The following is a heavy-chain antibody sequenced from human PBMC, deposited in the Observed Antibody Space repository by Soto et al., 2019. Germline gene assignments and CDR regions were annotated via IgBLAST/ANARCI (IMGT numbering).Heavy chain of an antibody. CDR1: GFTFSGFD. V-gene: IGHV3-13*01. D-gene: IGHD2-15*01. Sequence: GGSLRLSCEASGFTFSGFDMHWVRQPTGKGLEWFSTIGTAGDTYYAVSVKGRFTISRDNANNSLSLQMNSLRAGDTAVYFCARGQEVGAHFFDSWGQ. J-gene: IGHJ4*02. CDR2: IGTAGDT. CDR3: ARGQEVGAHFFDS.